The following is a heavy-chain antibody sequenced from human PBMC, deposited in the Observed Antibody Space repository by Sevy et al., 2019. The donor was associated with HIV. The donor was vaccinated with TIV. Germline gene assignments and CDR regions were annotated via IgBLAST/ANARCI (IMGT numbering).Heavy chain of an antibody. J-gene: IGHJ4*02. V-gene: IGHV4-31*03. CDR1: GGSISRGGYY. CDR3: AREMGDS. Sequence: SETLSLTCTVSGGSISRGGYYWSWIRQHPGKGLEWIGYISYSGSTSYNPSLKSRLTISVDTSKNQFSLRLTSVIAAYTAVYYCAREMGDSWGQGILVTVSS. CDR2: ISYSGST.